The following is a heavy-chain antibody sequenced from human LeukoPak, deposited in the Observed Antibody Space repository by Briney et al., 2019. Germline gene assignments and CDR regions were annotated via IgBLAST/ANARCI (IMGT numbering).Heavy chain of an antibody. CDR2: ISYDERGK. D-gene: IGHD3-16*01. CDR3: STHGTPKFEH. V-gene: IGHV3-30*03. Sequence: GGSLRLSCAASGFGFNYYGMVWFRQSPGKGLEWVATISYDERGKHYADSVQGRFTISRDNSKSVLYLQLDYLRPEDTAVYYCSTHGTPKFEHWGQGTLVTVSS. CDR1: GFGFNYYG. J-gene: IGHJ1*01.